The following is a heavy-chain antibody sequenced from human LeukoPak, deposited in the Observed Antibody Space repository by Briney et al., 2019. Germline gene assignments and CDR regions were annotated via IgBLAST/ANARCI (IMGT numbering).Heavy chain of an antibody. CDR2: FDPEDGET. Sequence: ASVKVSCKVSGYTLTELSMHWVRQAPGKGLEWMGGFDPEDGETIYAQKFQGRVTMTTDTSTSTAYMELRSLRSDDTAVCYCARDPLRFGELLGYFDYWGQGTLVTVSS. CDR3: ARDPLRFGELLGYFDY. V-gene: IGHV1-24*01. J-gene: IGHJ4*02. D-gene: IGHD3-10*01. CDR1: GYTLTELS.